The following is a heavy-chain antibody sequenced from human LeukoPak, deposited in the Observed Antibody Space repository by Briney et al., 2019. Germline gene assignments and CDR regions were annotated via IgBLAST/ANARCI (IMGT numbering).Heavy chain of an antibody. V-gene: IGHV3-30*02. J-gene: IGHJ4*02. D-gene: IGHD6-13*01. CDR1: GFTFSSYG. CDR2: IRYDGSNK. Sequence: RGGSLRLSCAASGFTFSSYGMHWVRQAPGKGLEWVAFIRYDGSNKYYADSVKGRFTISRDNSKNTLYLQMNSLRAEDTAVYYCAKEKAAPHDYWGQGTLVTVSS. CDR3: AKEKAAPHDY.